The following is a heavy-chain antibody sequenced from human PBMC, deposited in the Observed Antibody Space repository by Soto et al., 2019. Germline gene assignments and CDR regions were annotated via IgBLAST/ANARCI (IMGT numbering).Heavy chain of an antibody. CDR2: INSDGSTI. Sequence: GGSLRLSCAASGFNFGPFWMHWVRQAPGKGLVWVSHINSDGSTIVYADSVKGRFTISRDNAKSTLFLQMNSLRVEDTAVYYCARDRGYPDSFNIWGQGTMVNVSS. CDR1: GFNFGPFW. J-gene: IGHJ3*02. CDR3: ARDRGYPDSFNI. V-gene: IGHV3-74*01. D-gene: IGHD3-10*01.